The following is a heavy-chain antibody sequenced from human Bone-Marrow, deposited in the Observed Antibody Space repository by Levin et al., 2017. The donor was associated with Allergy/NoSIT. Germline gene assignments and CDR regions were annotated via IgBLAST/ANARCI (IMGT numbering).Heavy chain of an antibody. J-gene: IGHJ4*02. D-gene: IGHD6-19*01. Sequence: GGSLRLSCAASGFTFSSYGMSWVRQAPGKGLEWVTAISGSGGSTYYADSVKGRSTIFRDNSKNMLYLQMNSLRVEDTAVYYCAKERAVDSSGWYGTFDYWGQGTLVTVSS. CDR2: ISGSGGST. CDR1: GFTFSSYG. V-gene: IGHV3-23*01. CDR3: AKERAVDSSGWYGTFDY.